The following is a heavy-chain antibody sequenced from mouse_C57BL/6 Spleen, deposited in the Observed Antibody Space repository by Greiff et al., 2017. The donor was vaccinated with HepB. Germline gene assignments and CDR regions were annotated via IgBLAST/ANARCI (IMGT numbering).Heavy chain of an antibody. CDR3: ARGAAQDYAMDY. J-gene: IGHJ4*01. CDR1: GYTFTSYW. Sequence: QVQLKQSGAELVRPGSSVKLSCKASGYTFTSYWMHWVKQRPIQGLEWIGNIDPSDSETHYNQKFKDKATLTVDKSSSTAYMQLSSLTSEDSAVYYCARGAAQDYAMDYWGQGTSVTVSS. CDR2: IDPSDSET. V-gene: IGHV1-52*01. D-gene: IGHD3-2*02.